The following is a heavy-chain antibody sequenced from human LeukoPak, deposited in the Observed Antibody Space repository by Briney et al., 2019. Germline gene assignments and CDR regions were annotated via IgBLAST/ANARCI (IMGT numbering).Heavy chain of an antibody. CDR2: IKQDGSEK. D-gene: IGHD2-2*02. CDR3: ARDWVVPAAILPLNCAFDI. Sequence: GGSLRLSCAASGFTFSSYWMSWVRQAPGKGLEWVANIKQDGSEKYYVDSVKGRFTISRDNAKNSLYLQMNSLRAEDTAVYYCARDWVVPAAILPLNCAFDIWGQGTMVTVSS. CDR1: GFTFSSYW. V-gene: IGHV3-7*01. J-gene: IGHJ3*02.